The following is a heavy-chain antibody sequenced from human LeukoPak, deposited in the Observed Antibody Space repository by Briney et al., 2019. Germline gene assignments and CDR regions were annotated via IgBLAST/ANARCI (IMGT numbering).Heavy chain of an antibody. CDR2: IYYSGST. V-gene: IGHV4-39*07. D-gene: IGHD6-19*01. Sequence: NPSETLSLTCTVSGGSISSSSYYWGWIHQPPGKGLEWIGSIYYSGSTYYSPSLKSRVTISVDTSKNQFSLKLSSVTAADTAVYYCARSGVYSSGWYYMGDAFDIWGQGTMVTVSS. CDR3: ARSGVYSSGWYYMGDAFDI. CDR1: GGSISSSSYY. J-gene: IGHJ3*02.